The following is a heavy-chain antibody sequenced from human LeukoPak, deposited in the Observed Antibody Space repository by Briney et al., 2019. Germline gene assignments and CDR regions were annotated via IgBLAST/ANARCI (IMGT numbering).Heavy chain of an antibody. CDR2: IIPIFGTA. D-gene: IGHD2-2*01. V-gene: IGHV1-69*05. CDR3: ASTECSTTSCPNTYNWFDP. Sequence: SVEVSCKASGGTFSSYAISWVRQAPGQGLEWMGGIIPIFGTANYAQKSQGRVTITTDESTSTAYMELSSLRSEDTAVYYCASTECSTTSCPNTYNWFDPWGQGTLVTVSS. CDR1: GGTFSSYA. J-gene: IGHJ5*02.